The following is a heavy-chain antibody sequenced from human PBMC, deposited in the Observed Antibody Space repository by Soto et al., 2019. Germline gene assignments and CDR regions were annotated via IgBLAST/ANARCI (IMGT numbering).Heavy chain of an antibody. V-gene: IGHV4-39*01. D-gene: IGHD1-26*01. CDR1: GGSVSSSSYY. Sequence: PSETLSLTCTVSGGSVSSSSYYWGWIRQPPGKGLEWMGTIYYTGSTSYSPSLKRRVTISVDTSKTQFSLNLSSVTATDTAVYYCAGRRAGDYYFDYWGQGTLVTVSS. CDR2: IYYTGST. CDR3: AGRRAGDYYFDY. J-gene: IGHJ4*02.